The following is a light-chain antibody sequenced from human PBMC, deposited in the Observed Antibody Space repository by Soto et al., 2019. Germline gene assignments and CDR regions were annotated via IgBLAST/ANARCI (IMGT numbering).Light chain of an antibody. CDR3: QHRSNWPQT. J-gene: IGKJ2*01. Sequence: EIVLTQSPATLSLSPGERATLSCRASQSVSSYLAWNQQKPGQAPRLLIYDAFNRATGIPARFSGSGSGTDFTLTISSLEPEDFAVYYCQHRSNWPQTFGQGTKLEIK. CDR2: DAF. CDR1: QSVSSY. V-gene: IGKV3-11*01.